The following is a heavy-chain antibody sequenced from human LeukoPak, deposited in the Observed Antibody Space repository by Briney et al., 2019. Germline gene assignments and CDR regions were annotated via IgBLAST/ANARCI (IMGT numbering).Heavy chain of an antibody. CDR2: ISYDGSIK. J-gene: IGHJ4*02. CDR3: ARDLSERYSCDY. CDR1: GFSFSSHA. Sequence: PGGSLRLSCAASGFSFSSHAMHWARQAPGKGLEWVIFISYDGSIKYYADSVKGRFTISRDNSKNTLHLYINSLRPEDTAVYYCARDLSERYSCDYWGQGTLVTVSS. V-gene: IGHV3-30-3*01. D-gene: IGHD1-1*01.